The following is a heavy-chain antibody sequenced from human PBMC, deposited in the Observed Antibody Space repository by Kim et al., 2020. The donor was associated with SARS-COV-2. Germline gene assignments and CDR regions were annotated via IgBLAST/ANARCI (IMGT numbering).Heavy chain of an antibody. D-gene: IGHD6-13*01. V-gene: IGHV1-46*01. J-gene: IGHJ6*03. CDR2: INPSGGST. Sequence: ASVKVSCKASGYTFTSYYMHWVRQAPGQGLEWMGIINPSGGSTSYAQKFQGRVTMTRDTSTSTVYMELSSLRSEDTAVYYCARDGLRTSSWYGDYYYYYYMDVWGKGTTVTVSS. CDR3: ARDGLRTSSWYGDYYYYYYMDV. CDR1: GYTFTSYY.